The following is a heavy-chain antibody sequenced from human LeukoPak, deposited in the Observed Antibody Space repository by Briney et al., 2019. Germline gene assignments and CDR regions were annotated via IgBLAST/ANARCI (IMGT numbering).Heavy chain of an antibody. D-gene: IGHD6-6*01. V-gene: IGHV1-69*13. Sequence: ASVKVSCKASGGTFSSYAISWVRQAPGQGLEWMGGIIPIFGTANYAQKFQGRVTITADESTSTAYMELSSLRSEDTAVYYCARDNVAARQDLDPWGQGTLVTVSS. CDR1: GGTFSSYA. CDR3: ARDNVAARQDLDP. J-gene: IGHJ5*02. CDR2: IIPIFGTA.